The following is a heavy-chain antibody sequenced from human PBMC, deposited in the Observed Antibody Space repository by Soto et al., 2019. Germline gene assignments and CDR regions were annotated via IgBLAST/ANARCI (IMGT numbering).Heavy chain of an antibody. CDR1: GFTFDDYG. CDR2: INWNGGST. CDR3: ARGDMSFDFWSGYYAPSRSYYYYYMDV. D-gene: IGHD3-3*01. J-gene: IGHJ6*03. Sequence: GGSLRLSCAASGFTFDDYGMSWVRQAPGKGLEWVSGINWNGGSTGYADSVKGRFTISRDNAKNSLYLQMNSLRAEDTALYHCARGDMSFDFWSGYYAPSRSYYYYYMDVWGKGTTVTVSS. V-gene: IGHV3-20*01.